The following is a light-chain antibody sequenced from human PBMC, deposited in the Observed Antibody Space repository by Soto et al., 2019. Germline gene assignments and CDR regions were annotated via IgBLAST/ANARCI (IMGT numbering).Light chain of an antibody. CDR3: MQSTQLPPP. CDR1: QSLLHITGETF. Sequence: DVVMAQTPLSLSVAPVQPASISCKSSQSLLHITGETFLFWYLQKPGQSPQLLIYEVSTRVSGVPDRFSGSGSGTDFTLEISRVETDDVGIYYCMQSTQLPPPFGQGTKVDIK. J-gene: IGKJ1*01. CDR2: EVS. V-gene: IGKV2D-29*02.